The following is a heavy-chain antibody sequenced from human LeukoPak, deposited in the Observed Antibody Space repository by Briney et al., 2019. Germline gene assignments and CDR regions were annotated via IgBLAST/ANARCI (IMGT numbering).Heavy chain of an antibody. Sequence: ASDTLSLTCTVSGGSISSYYWSWIRQPTGKGLEWIGYISYSGSTNYNPSLKSRVTISVDTSKNQFSLKLRSVTAADTAVYYCARHGSDYSFDYWGQGTLVTVSS. J-gene: IGHJ4*02. D-gene: IGHD3-22*01. CDR1: GGSISSYY. CDR3: ARHGSDYSFDY. CDR2: ISYSGST. V-gene: IGHV4-59*08.